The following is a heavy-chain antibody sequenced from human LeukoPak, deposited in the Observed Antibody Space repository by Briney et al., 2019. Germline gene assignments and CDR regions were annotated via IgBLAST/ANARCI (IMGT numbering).Heavy chain of an antibody. V-gene: IGHV4-59*01. CDR2: IYYSGST. J-gene: IGHJ4*02. Sequence: PSETLSLTCTVSVGSISSFYWSWIRQPPGKGLEWIGYIYYSGSTSYNPSLKSRVTISVDTSKNQFSLKLSSVTAADTAVYYCARSGSTAFDYWGQGTLVTVSS. D-gene: IGHD1-26*01. CDR1: VGSISSFY. CDR3: ARSGSTAFDY.